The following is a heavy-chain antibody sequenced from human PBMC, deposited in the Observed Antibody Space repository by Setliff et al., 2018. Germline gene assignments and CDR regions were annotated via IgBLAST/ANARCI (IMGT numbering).Heavy chain of an antibody. D-gene: IGHD2-8*01. Sequence: ASVKVSCKTSGYTFNDYGIAWVRQAPGQGLEWMGWISPHTGNTYYTPKLHGRVTLTTDTSTSTAYMELRSLGSDDTAVYYCSRLVRFCTRVACPTLSGGECWGQGTLVTVSS. V-gene: IGHV1-18*01. J-gene: IGHJ1*01. CDR2: ISPHTGNT. CDR3: SRLVRFCTRVACPTLSGGEC. CDR1: GYTFNDYG.